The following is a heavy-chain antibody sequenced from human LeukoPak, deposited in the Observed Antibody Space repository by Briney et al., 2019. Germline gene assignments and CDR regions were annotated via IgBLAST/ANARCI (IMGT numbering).Heavy chain of an antibody. D-gene: IGHD4-17*01. CDR3: ARDTPLRRTGFFDY. Sequence: PGRSLRLSCAASGFTFSSYAMHWVRQAPGKGLEWVAVISYDGSNKYYADSVKGRFTISRDNSKNTLYLQMNSLRAEDTAAYYCARDTPLRRTGFFDYWGQGTLVTVSS. V-gene: IGHV3-30-3*01. CDR1: GFTFSSYA. J-gene: IGHJ4*02. CDR2: ISYDGSNK.